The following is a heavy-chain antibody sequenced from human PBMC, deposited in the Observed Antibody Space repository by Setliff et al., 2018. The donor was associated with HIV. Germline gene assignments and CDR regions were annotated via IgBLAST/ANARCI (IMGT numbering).Heavy chain of an antibody. J-gene: IGHJ4*02. V-gene: IGHV4-39*01. CDR1: GGSLISGGYY. Sequence: SETLSLTCSVSGGSLISGGYYWSWIRQPPGKGLGWIGEINHSGSTYYNPSLKSRVTISIDTSKNQFSLQLTSVTAADTAVYYCVNPSGAMGDFDSWGQGTLVTVSS. CDR3: VNPSGAMGDFDS. CDR2: INHSGST. D-gene: IGHD3-16*01.